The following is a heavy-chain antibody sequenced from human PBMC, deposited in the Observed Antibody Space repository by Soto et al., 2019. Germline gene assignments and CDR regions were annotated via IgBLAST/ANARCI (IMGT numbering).Heavy chain of an antibody. J-gene: IGHJ4*02. CDR3: ARDRFGFSSTSCCTFDY. CDR1: GGTFSSYA. V-gene: IGHV1-69*13. D-gene: IGHD2-2*01. CDR2: IIPIFGTA. Sequence: SVKVSCKASGGTFSSYAISWVRQAPGQGLEWMGGIIPIFGTANYAQKFQGRVTITADESTSTAYMELSSLRSEDTAVYYCARDRFGFSSTSCCTFDYWGQGTLVTVSP.